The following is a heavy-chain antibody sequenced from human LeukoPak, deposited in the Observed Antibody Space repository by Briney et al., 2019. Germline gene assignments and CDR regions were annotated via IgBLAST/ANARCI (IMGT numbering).Heavy chain of an antibody. CDR2: IYPGDSDT. J-gene: IGHJ4*02. CDR3: ARQVGTLGYCSGGSCYSGPYFDY. V-gene: IGHV5-51*01. D-gene: IGHD2-15*01. Sequence: PGESLKISCKGSGYSFTSYWIGWVPQMPAKGLEWMGTIYPGDSDTRYSPSFQGQVTISADKSISTTYLQWSSLKASDTAMYYCARQVGTLGYCSGGSCYSGPYFDYWGQGTLVTVSS. CDR1: GYSFTSYW.